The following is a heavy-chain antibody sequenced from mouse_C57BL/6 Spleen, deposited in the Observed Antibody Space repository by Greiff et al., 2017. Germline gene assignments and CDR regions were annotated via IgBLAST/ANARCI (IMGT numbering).Heavy chain of an antibody. CDR1: GVSLTSSC. D-gene: IGHD1-1*01. CDR2: IWSDGST. Sequence: QVKLMESGPGLVAPSQSPSIPFTLSGVSLTSSCVHRVRPPPGKGLEWLVVIWSDGSTTYNSALKSRLSISKDNSKSQVFLKMNSLQTDDTAMYYCARQRGSYYGSSSAMDDWGQGTSVTVSS. V-gene: IGHV2-6-1*01. CDR3: ARQRGSYYGSSSAMDD. J-gene: IGHJ4*01.